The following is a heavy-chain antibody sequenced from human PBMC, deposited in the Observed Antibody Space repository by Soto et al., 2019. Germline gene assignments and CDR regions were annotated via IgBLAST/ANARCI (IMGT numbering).Heavy chain of an antibody. V-gene: IGHV4-59*01. Sequence: QVQLQESGPGLVKASETLSLTCTVSAGSISSYYWGWIRQSPGKGLEWIGYIYNSGSTNYNPSLQSRLPMSVDTSKNQFSLNLSSVTAADTAVYYCARIIRTLAWDGVDVWGQGTRVTV. CDR2: IYNSGST. D-gene: IGHD3-10*01. CDR3: ARIIRTLAWDGVDV. CDR1: AGSISSYY. J-gene: IGHJ6*02.